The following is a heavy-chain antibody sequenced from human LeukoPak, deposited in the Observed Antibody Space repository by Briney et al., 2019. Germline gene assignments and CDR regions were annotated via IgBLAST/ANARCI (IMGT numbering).Heavy chain of an antibody. J-gene: IGHJ4*02. V-gene: IGHV1-2*02. CDR3: ARDLGYCSGGSCIGVDY. CDR2: INPNSGGT. D-gene: IGHD2-15*01. Sequence: EASVKVSCKASGYTFTGYYMHWVRQAPGQGLEWMGWINPNSGGTNYAQKFQGRVTMTGDTSISTAYMELSRLRSDDTAVYYCARDLGYCSGGSCIGVDYWGQGTLVTVSS. CDR1: GYTFTGYY.